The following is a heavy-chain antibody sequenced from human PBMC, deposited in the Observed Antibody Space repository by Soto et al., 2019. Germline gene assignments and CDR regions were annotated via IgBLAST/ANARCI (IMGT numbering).Heavy chain of an antibody. V-gene: IGHV1-18*01. CDR1: GYTFTSYG. D-gene: IGHD6-19*01. Sequence: QVQLVQSGAEVKKPGASVKVSCKASGYTFTSYGISWVRQAPGQGLEWMGWISAYNGNTNYAQTLQGRVTMTTDTSTSTAYMERRSLRADDTAVYYCARDQSGFRYSSGWYDYWGQGTLVTVSS. CDR2: ISAYNGNT. J-gene: IGHJ4*02. CDR3: ARDQSGFRYSSGWYDY.